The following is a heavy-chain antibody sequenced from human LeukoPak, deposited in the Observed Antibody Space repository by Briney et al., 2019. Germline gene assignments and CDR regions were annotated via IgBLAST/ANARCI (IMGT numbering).Heavy chain of an antibody. V-gene: IGHV3-7*01. CDR3: ARGKTTVTPGNLDY. CDR1: GFTFSSYW. D-gene: IGHD4-17*01. CDR2: IKQDGIEK. Sequence: PGGSLRLSCVASGFTFSSYWMSCVRQAPGKGLQWVANIKQDGIEKYYVDSVKGRFTISRDNAKNSLYLQMNNLRAEDTAAYYCARGKTTVTPGNLDYWGQGTLVTVSS. J-gene: IGHJ4*02.